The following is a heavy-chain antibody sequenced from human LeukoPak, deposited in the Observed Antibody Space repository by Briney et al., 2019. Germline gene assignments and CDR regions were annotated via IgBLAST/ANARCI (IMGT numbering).Heavy chain of an antibody. D-gene: IGHD2-15*01. V-gene: IGHV4-59*05. CDR1: GGSISSYY. Sequence: PSETLSLTCTVSGGSISSYYWSWIRQPPGKGLEWIGSIYYSGSTYYNPSLKSRVTISVDTSKNQFSLKLSSVTAADTAVYYCARLGSCYSCNWFDPWGQGTLVTVSS. CDR3: ARLGSCYSCNWFDP. J-gene: IGHJ5*02. CDR2: IYYSGST.